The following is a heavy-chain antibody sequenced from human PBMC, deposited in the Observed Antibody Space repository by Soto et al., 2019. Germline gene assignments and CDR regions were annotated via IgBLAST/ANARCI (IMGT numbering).Heavy chain of an antibody. J-gene: IGHJ5*02. D-gene: IGHD2-21*01. CDR1: GFTFENFA. V-gene: IGHV3-9*01. Sequence: EMQLVESGGGLVQPGRSLRLSCAVSGFTFENFALHWVRQAPGKGLEWVSGIVWNSGTIVYAGSVKGRVTLSRDSATSALYLHLDGLRPEDTAFYYFAKAPKVIAPWFHNSGQGPVVTVSS. CDR2: IVWNSGTI. CDR3: AKAPKVIAPWFHN.